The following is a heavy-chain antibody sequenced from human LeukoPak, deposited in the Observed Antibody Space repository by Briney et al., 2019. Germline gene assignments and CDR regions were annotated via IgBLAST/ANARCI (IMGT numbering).Heavy chain of an antibody. V-gene: IGHV1-2*04. CDR2: INPNSGDT. CDR3: ASFVMILRYYGLDV. J-gene: IGHJ6*02. CDR1: GYTFTGYY. Sequence: GASVKVSCKASGYTFTGYYMHWVRQAPGQGLEWMGWINPNSGDTKYAQKFQGWVTMTRDTSISTASMELSRLKSDDTAVYYCASFVMILRYYGLDVWGQGTTVTVSS. D-gene: IGHD3-16*01.